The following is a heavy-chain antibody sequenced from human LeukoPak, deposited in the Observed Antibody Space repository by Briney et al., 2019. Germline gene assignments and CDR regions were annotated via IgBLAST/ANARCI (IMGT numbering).Heavy chain of an antibody. CDR1: GYTFTSYD. CDR2: MNPNSGNT. V-gene: IGHV1-8*01. D-gene: IGHD1-20*01. Sequence: ASVKVSCKASGYTFTSYDINWVRQATGQGLEWMGWMNPNSGNTGYAQKFQGRVTMTRNTSISTAYMELSSLRAEDTAVYYCAKSRHPYNWNDGAFFDYWGQGTLVTVSS. J-gene: IGHJ4*02. CDR3: AKSRHPYNWNDGAFFDY.